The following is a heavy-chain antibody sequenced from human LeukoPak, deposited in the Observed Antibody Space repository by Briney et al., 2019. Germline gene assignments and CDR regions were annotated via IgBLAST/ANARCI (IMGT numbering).Heavy chain of an antibody. CDR2: MNPNSGNT. CDR1: GYTFTRYD. Sequence: GASVTVSCKASGYTFTRYDINWVRQATGQGLEWMGWMNPNSGNTGYAQKFQGRVTMTRNTSISTAYMELSSLRSEDTAVYYCAGGPGYCSSTSCFGWGQGTLVTVSS. D-gene: IGHD2-2*01. J-gene: IGHJ4*02. CDR3: AGGPGYCSSTSCFG. V-gene: IGHV1-8*01.